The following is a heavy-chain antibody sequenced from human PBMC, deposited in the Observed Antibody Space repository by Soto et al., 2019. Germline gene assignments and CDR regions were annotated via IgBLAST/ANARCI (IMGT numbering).Heavy chain of an antibody. V-gene: IGHV1-18*01. D-gene: IGHD1-7*01. CDR3: ARESWNYNRFEP. Sequence: ASVKVSCKASGYTFTIYDINWVLQAPGQGLEWMGWISAYNGNTNYAQKLQGRVTMTTDTSTSTAYMELRSLRSDDTAVYYCARESWNYNRFEPWGQGTLVTVSS. CDR1: GYTFTIYD. CDR2: ISAYNGNT. J-gene: IGHJ5*02.